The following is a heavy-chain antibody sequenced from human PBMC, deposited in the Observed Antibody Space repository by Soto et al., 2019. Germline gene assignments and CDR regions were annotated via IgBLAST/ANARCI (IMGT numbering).Heavy chain of an antibody. CDR2: ISSSSSYI. CDR1: GFTFSSYS. J-gene: IGHJ6*03. Sequence: GALRLSCAASGFTFSSYSMNWVRQAPGKGLEWVSSISSSSSYIYYADSVKGRFTISRHNSKNTLYLQMNSLRAEDTAVYYCARAGGYPVGPYYYYYMDVWGKGTTVTVSS. V-gene: IGHV3-21*04. D-gene: IGHD5-12*01. CDR3: ARAGGYPVGPYYYYYMDV.